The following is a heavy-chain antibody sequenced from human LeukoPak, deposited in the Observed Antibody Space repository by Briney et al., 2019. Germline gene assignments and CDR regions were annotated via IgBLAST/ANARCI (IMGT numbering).Heavy chain of an antibody. CDR3: ATERGDFFDS. Sequence: GGSLRLSCAASGFIFNNFAMSWLRQVPGKGLEWVSAISGSGDRPYYADSVRGRFSISRDNSRDILFLHMDSLRPEDTATYYCATERGDFFDSWGQGTLVTVSS. V-gene: IGHV3-23*01. CDR1: GFIFNNFA. D-gene: IGHD5-24*01. CDR2: ISGSGDRP. J-gene: IGHJ4*02.